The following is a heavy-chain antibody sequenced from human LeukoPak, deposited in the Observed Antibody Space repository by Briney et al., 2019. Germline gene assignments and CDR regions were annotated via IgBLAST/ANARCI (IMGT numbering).Heavy chain of an antibody. CDR3: ARDSPGYKDPKNWFDP. Sequence: GASVKVSCKASGYTFTGYYMHWVRQAPGQGLEWMGWINPNSGGTNYAQKFQGRVTMTRDTSISTAYVELSRLRSDDTAVYYCARDSPGYKDPKNWFDPWGQGTLVTVSS. CDR1: GYTFTGYY. D-gene: IGHD5-24*01. J-gene: IGHJ5*02. V-gene: IGHV1-2*02. CDR2: INPNSGGT.